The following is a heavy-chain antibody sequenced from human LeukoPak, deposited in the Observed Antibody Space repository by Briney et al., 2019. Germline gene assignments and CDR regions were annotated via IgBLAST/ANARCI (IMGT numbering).Heavy chain of an antibody. CDR1: GFTFSNHV. CDR2: IKSKTDGGTT. CDR3: TTDHNWKHEDY. J-gene: IGHJ4*02. Sequence: GGSLRLSCVGSGFTFSNHVMSWVRQAPGKGLEWVGRIKSKTDGGTTDYAAPVKGRFTISRDDSKNTLYLQMNSLKTEDTAVYYCTTDHNWKHEDYWGQGTLVTVSS. V-gene: IGHV3-15*01. D-gene: IGHD1-20*01.